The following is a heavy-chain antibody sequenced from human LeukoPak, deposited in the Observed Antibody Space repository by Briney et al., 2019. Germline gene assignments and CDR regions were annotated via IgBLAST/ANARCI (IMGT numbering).Heavy chain of an antibody. J-gene: IGHJ4*02. CDR1: GFTLSNAW. CDR2: IKSRTDGGTT. V-gene: IGHV3-15*01. CDR3: TAYSSSSSFDY. D-gene: IGHD6-6*01. Sequence: SGGSLRLSCAASGFTLSNAWMSWVRQAPGKGLEWVGLIKSRTDGGTTDYAAPVKGRFTISRDDSKNTLSLQMDSLKTEDTAVYYCTAYSSSSSFDYWGQGTLVTVSS.